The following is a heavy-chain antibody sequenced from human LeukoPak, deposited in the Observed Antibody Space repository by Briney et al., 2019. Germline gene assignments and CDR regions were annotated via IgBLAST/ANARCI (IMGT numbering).Heavy chain of an antibody. J-gene: IGHJ4*02. CDR2: ISSSSSTI. CDR3: ARVRGSYWSDY. V-gene: IGHV3-48*04. Sequence: GGSLRLSCAASGFTFSSYSMNWVRQAPGKGLEWVSYISSSSSTIYYADSVKGRFTISRDNAKNSLYLQMNSLRAEDTAVYYCARVRGSYWSDYWGQGALVTVSS. D-gene: IGHD1-26*01. CDR1: GFTFSSYS.